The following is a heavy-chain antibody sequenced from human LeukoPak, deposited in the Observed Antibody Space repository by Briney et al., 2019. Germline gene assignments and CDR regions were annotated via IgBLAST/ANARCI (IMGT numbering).Heavy chain of an antibody. V-gene: IGHV4-31*03. CDR3: ARPAAVYSWTYGGNFDH. D-gene: IGHD1-26*01. J-gene: IGHJ4*02. CDR1: GGSTISGNYY. Sequence: SETLSLTCTVPGGSTISGNYYCTWIRQHPGKCLEWIVHIYYSGRNYNNPSLESRITISVGTSKNHLSLKLNSATAADTAFYYSARPAAVYSWTYGGNFDHWGQGTLVTVSS. CDR2: IYYSGRN.